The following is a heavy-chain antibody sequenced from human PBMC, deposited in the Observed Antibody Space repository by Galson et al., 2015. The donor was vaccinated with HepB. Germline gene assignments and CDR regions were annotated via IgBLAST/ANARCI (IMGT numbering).Heavy chain of an antibody. CDR2: MSPNSGNT. V-gene: IGHV1-8*02. CDR3: ARGPPNWGYDY. Sequence: SVKVSCKASGGTFSSYAINWVRQATGQGLEWMGWMSPNSGNTDYAQKFQGRVTMTRNTSISAAYMELSSLTSEDTAVYYCARGPPNWGYDYWGQGTLVTVSS. J-gene: IGHJ4*02. CDR1: GGTFSSYA. D-gene: IGHD7-27*01.